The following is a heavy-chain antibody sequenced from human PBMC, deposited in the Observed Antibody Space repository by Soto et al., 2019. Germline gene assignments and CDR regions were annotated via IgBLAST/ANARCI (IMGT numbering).Heavy chain of an antibody. CDR3: AKDKGAELWFGDRFDY. V-gene: IGHV3-23*01. J-gene: IGHJ4*02. D-gene: IGHD3-10*01. CDR2: ISGSGGST. Sequence: GGSLRLSCAASGFTFSSYAMSWVRQAPGKGLEWVSAISGSGGSTYYADSVKGRFTISRDNSKNTLYLQMNSLRAEDTAVYYCAKDKGAELWFGDRFDYWGQGTLVTVSS. CDR1: GFTFSSYA.